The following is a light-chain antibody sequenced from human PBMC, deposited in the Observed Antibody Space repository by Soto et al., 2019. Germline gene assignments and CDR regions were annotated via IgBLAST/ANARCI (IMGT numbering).Light chain of an antibody. CDR1: SSDVGGYNY. J-gene: IGLJ1*01. V-gene: IGLV2-11*01. CDR2: DVS. CDR3: CSYAGSSNV. Sequence: QSVLTQPRSVSGSPGQSVTISCTGTSSDVGGYNYVSWYQQHPGKAPKLMIYDVSKRPSGVPDRFSGSKSGNTASLTISGLQAEDEADYYCCSYAGSSNVFGTGTKVTV.